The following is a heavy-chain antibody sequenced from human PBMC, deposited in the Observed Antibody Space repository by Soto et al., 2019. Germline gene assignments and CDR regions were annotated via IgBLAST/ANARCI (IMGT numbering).Heavy chain of an antibody. D-gene: IGHD2-15*01. J-gene: IGHJ4*02. CDR1: GFIFSNYA. Sequence: SGGSVRLSCAPSGFIFSNYAMSWVRQARGKGLEWVSAISGSGADTYYTESVKGRFTISRDNFKNTLYLQMNSLRAEDTAVYYCAKDTGRGGGSVFDYWGQGTLVTVSS. V-gene: IGHV3-23*01. CDR3: AKDTGRGGGSVFDY. CDR2: ISGSGADT.